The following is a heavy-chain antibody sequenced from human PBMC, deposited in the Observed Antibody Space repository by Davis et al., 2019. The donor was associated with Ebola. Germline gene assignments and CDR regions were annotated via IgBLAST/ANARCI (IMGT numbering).Heavy chain of an antibody. D-gene: IGHD6-19*01. CDR2: IIPVSGVP. CDR3: ARPDSSGWPYFHY. J-gene: IGHJ4*02. V-gene: IGHV1-69*13. Sequence: SVKVSCKASGGTFSSYAISWVRQAPGQGPDWMGGIIPVSGVPKYAQDFQGRVTITADESTSTAYMELSSLRSEDTAVYYCARPDSSGWPYFHYWGQGTLVTVSS. CDR1: GGTFSSYA.